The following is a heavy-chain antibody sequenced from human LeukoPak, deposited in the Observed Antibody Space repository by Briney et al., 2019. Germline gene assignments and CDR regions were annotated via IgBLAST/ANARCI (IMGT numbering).Heavy chain of an antibody. D-gene: IGHD2-2*02. CDR2: INTNTGNP. J-gene: IGHJ3*02. CDR1: GYTFTGYY. CDR3: ARDGESIGIYCSSTSCYSAFDI. Sequence: ASVKLSCKASGYTFTGYYMHWVRQAPGQGLEWMGWINTNTGNPTYAQGFTGRFVFSLDTSVSTAYLQISSLKAEDTAVYYCARDGESIGIYCSSTSCYSAFDIWGQGTMVTVSS. V-gene: IGHV7-4-1*02.